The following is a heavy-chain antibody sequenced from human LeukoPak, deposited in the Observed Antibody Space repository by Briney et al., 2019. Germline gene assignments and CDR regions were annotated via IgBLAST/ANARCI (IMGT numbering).Heavy chain of an antibody. CDR1: GFTFSSYA. Sequence: GGSLRLSCAASGFTFSSYAMHWVRQAPGKGLEWVAVISYDGSNKYYADSVKGRFTISRDNSKNTLYLQMNSLRAEDTAAYYCARVGSTIFGVYYYGMDVWGQGTTVTVSS. D-gene: IGHD3-3*01. V-gene: IGHV3-30-3*01. CDR2: ISYDGSNK. CDR3: ARVGSTIFGVYYYGMDV. J-gene: IGHJ6*02.